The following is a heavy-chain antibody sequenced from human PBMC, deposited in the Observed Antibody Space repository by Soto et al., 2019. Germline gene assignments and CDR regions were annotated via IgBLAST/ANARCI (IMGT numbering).Heavy chain of an antibody. CDR2: IEGDGNST. Sequence: EAQLVESGGGLVQPGGSLRLCCAASGFTLSSFWMHWVRQVPGKEPMWVSRIEGDGNSTIYADSVKGRFTISRDNAKNTLYLEMTRLRVEDSAVYYCVRSPGNYAYGYSFDLWGQGTLVAASS. J-gene: IGHJ4*02. CDR1: GFTLSSFW. D-gene: IGHD2-21*01. V-gene: IGHV3-74*01. CDR3: VRSPGNYAYGYSFDL.